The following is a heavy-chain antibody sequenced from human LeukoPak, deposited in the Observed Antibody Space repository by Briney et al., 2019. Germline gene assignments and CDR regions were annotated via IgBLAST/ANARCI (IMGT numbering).Heavy chain of an antibody. CDR2: IYPGDSGP. V-gene: IGHV5-51*01. D-gene: IGHD1-26*01. CDR3: GMSGDRVPLQDDVFDV. CDR1: GYSFTNYC. J-gene: IGHJ3*01. Sequence: GESLKISCKVSGYSFTNYCIGWVRQIPGKGLEWVGIIYPGDSGPTYSPSFQGQVTITVDTSINTAYLQWSSLQASDTAMYYCGMSGDRVPLQDDVFDVWGQGTMVTVST.